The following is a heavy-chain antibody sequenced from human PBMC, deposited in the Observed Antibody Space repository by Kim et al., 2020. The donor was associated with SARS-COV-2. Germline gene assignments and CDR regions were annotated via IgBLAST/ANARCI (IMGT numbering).Heavy chain of an antibody. Sequence: GGSLRLSCAASGFTFSKYSMNWVRQAPGKGLEWVSFISTSSSTIYYADSVKGRFTISRDNAKNSLYLHMNSLRDEDTAVYYCARDNWNDYWGQGTLVTVS. D-gene: IGHD1-20*01. CDR1: GFTFSKYS. CDR2: ISTSSSTI. CDR3: ARDNWNDY. J-gene: IGHJ4*02. V-gene: IGHV3-48*02.